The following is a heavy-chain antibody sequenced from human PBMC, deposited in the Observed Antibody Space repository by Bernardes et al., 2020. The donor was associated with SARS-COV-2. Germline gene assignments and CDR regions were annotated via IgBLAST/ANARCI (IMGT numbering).Heavy chain of an antibody. V-gene: IGHV3-33*01. J-gene: IGHJ6*02. CDR2: IWYDGRTK. CDR1: GFTFNTYG. CDR3: VRRFCAVSSACGNFYGMGV. D-gene: IGHD3-16*01. Sequence: GGSLRLSCAASGFTFNTYGMHWVRRAPGKGLEWVAVIWYDGRTKYYADSVKGRFTISRDNSKNTLYLQMDSLRAEDTAVYYCVRRFCAVSSACGNFYGMGVWGQGTTVTVSS.